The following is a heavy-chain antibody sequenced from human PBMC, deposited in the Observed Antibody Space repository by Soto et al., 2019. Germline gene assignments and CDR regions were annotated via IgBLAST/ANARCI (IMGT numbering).Heavy chain of an antibody. J-gene: IGHJ3*02. CDR2: ISYDGSNK. CDR3: AKGKLTRSFLTDAFDI. V-gene: IGHV3-30*18. D-gene: IGHD1-7*01. Sequence: GGSLRLSCAASGFTFSSYGMHWVRQAPGKGLEWVAVISYDGSNKYYADSVKGRFTISRDNSKNTLYLQMNSLRAEDTAVYYCAKGKLTRSFLTDAFDIWGQGTMVTVSS. CDR1: GFTFSSYG.